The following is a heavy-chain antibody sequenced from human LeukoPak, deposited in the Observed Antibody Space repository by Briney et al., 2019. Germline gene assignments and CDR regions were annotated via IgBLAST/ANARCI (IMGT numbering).Heavy chain of an antibody. J-gene: IGHJ6*02. CDR3: ARQYSSSWYNYYYYGMDV. D-gene: IGHD6-13*01. CDR2: IWYDGSNK. CDR1: GFTFSSYG. V-gene: IGHV3-33*01. Sequence: GGSLRLSCAASGFTFSSYGMHWVRQAPGKGLEWVAVIWYDGSNKYYADSVKGRFTISRDNSKNTLYLQMNSLRAEDTAAYYCARQYSSSWYNYYYYGMDVWGQGTTVTVSS.